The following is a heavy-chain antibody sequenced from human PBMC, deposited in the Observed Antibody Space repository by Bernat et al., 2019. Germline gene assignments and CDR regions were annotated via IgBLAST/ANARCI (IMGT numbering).Heavy chain of an antibody. Sequence: EVQLVETGGGLIQPGGSLRLSCAASGFTVSSNYMSWVRHAPGKGLEWFSVIYSGGSKYYADSVKGRFTISRDNSKNTLYLQMNSLRAEDTAVYYCARDETTVTGYYWGQGTLVTVSS. D-gene: IGHD4-17*01. J-gene: IGHJ4*02. CDR3: ARDETTVTGYY. CDR1: GFTVSSNY. V-gene: IGHV3-53*02. CDR2: IYSGGSK.